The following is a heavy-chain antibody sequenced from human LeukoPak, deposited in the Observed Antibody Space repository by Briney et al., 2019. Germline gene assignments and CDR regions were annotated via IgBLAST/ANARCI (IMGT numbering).Heavy chain of an antibody. CDR1: GDSISSGGYY. D-gene: IGHD2-15*01. J-gene: IGHJ3*02. CDR3: ARVVGYCSGGSCYSIDAFDI. CDR2: TYYGGGT. Sequence: PSETLSLTCTVSGDSISSGGYYWSWIRQHPGKGLEWIGYTYYGGGTYYNPSLKSRVIISVDRSKNQFSLNLRFVTAADTAVHYCARVVGYCSGGSCYSIDAFDIWGQGTMVTVPS. V-gene: IGHV4-31*03.